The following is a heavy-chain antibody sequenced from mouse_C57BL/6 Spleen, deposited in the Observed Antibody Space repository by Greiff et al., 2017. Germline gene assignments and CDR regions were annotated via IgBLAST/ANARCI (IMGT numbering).Heavy chain of an antibody. J-gene: IGHJ2*01. D-gene: IGHD2-4*01. CDR3: AREGYDYDDY. Sequence: VQLKESGPGLVKPSQSLSLTCSVTGYSITSGYYWNWIRQFPGNKLEWMGYISYDGSNNYNPSLKNRISITRDTSKNQFFLKLNSVTTEDTATYYCAREGYDYDDYWGQGTTLTVSS. CDR2: ISYDGSN. CDR1: GYSITSGYY. V-gene: IGHV3-6*01.